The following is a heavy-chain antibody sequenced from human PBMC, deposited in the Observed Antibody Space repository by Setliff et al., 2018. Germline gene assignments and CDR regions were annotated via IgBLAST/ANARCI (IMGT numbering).Heavy chain of an antibody. D-gene: IGHD4-17*01. CDR2: ISRSSTYI. J-gene: IGHJ1*01. V-gene: IGHV3-21*04. CDR3: AKDRALDYGDYASSYFQH. Sequence: PGGSLRLSCAASGFTFSTHSMNWVRQAPGKGLEWVSSISRSSTYIYYADSMKGRFTISRDNAKNSLYLQMNSLRAEDTAVYYCAKDRALDYGDYASSYFQHWGQGTLVTVSS. CDR1: GFTFSTHS.